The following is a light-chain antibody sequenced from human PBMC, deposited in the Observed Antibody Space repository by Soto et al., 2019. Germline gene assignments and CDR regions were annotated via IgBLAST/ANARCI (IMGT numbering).Light chain of an antibody. CDR2: DVS. CDR3: ISYTSSSTLYV. Sequence: QSALTQPASVSGSPGQSITISCTGTSSDVGGYNYVSWYQQHPGKAPKLMIYDVSNRPSGVSNRFSGSKSGNTASLTISGLQAEDEADYYCISYTSSSTLYVVGTGTKLTVL. CDR1: SSDVGGYNY. V-gene: IGLV2-14*01. J-gene: IGLJ1*01.